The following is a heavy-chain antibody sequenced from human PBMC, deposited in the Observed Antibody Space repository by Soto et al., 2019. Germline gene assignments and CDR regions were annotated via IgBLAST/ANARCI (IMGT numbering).Heavy chain of an antibody. D-gene: IGHD3-9*01. CDR3: ARSRTYYDILTGHEEDYYYYGMDV. CDR2: IWYDGSNK. Sequence: GGSLRLSCAASGFTFSSYGMHWVRQAPGKGLEWVAVIWYDGSNKYYADSVKGRFTISRDNSKNTLYLQMNSLRAEDTAVYYCARSRTYYDILTGHEEDYYYYGMDVWGQGTTVTVSS. CDR1: GFTFSSYG. J-gene: IGHJ6*02. V-gene: IGHV3-33*01.